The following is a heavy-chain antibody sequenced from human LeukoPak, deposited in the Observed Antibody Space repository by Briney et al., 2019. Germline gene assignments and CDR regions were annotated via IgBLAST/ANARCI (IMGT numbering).Heavy chain of an antibody. CDR3: AKDLCSSTSCYGFDY. CDR2: ISGSGGST. D-gene: IGHD2-2*01. J-gene: IGHJ4*02. V-gene: IGHV3-23*01. CDR1: GFTFSSYA. Sequence: GGSLRLSCAASGFTFSSYAMSWVRQAPGKGLEWVSAISGSGGSTYYADSVKGRFTISRDNSKNTLYLQMNSLRAEDTAVYYCAKDLCSSTSCYGFDYWGQGTLVTVSS.